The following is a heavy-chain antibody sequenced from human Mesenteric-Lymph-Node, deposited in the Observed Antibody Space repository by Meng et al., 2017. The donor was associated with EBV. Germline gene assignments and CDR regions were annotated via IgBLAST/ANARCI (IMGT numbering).Heavy chain of an antibody. CDR1: GFNFKNFA. J-gene: IGHJ4*02. Sequence: VRGVGSGVGGFLPGRFLRLSGEASGFNFKNFAMHWVRQAPGKGLEWVAVISYDGMQQYYADSVQGRFVIFRDNSKNTLYLQMNSLRSDDTAVYYCAKPDSSGPLIAYWGQGTLVTVSS. V-gene: IGHV3-30*09. CDR2: ISYDGMQQ. CDR3: AKPDSSGPLIAY. D-gene: IGHD3-22*01.